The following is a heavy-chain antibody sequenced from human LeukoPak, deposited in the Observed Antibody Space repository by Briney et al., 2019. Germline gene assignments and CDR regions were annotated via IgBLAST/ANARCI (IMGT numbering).Heavy chain of an antibody. J-gene: IGHJ6*03. Sequence: PSETLSLTCTVSGDSISGYYWSWIRQPPGKGLEWIGYIYSSGSTDYNPSLKSRVTISVNKSMNQFSLKLTAWTAADTAVYYYARQVPSYYYYMDVWGKGTTVTVSS. CDR2: IYSSGST. CDR3: ARQVPSYYYYMDV. CDR1: GDSISGYY. D-gene: IGHD2-2*01. V-gene: IGHV4-4*09.